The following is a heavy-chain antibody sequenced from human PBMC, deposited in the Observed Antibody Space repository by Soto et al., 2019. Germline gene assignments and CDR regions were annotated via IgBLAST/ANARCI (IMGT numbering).Heavy chain of an antibody. V-gene: IGHV1-46*01. J-gene: IGHJ5*02. Sequence: ASVKLSCKASGYTFTSYYMHWVRQAPGQGLEWMGIINPSGGSTSYAQKFQGRVTMTRDTSTSTVYMELSSLRSEDTAVYYCARETRDGYRRKWFDPWGQGTLVTVSS. D-gene: IGHD5-12*01. CDR3: ARETRDGYRRKWFDP. CDR1: GYTFTSYY. CDR2: INPSGGST.